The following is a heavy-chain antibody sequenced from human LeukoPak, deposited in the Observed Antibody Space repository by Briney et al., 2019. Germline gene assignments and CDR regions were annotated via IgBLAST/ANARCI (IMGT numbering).Heavy chain of an antibody. CDR3: ARGQAEFWYFDY. D-gene: IGHD3-3*01. V-gene: IGHV3-66*02. CDR1: GFIVSSNY. J-gene: IGHJ4*02. CDR2: FYSGGRT. Sequence: PGGSLRLSCAASGFIVSSNYTTWVRQAPGKGLEWVSVFYSGGRTYYADSVKGRFTISRDNSKNTLYLQMNSLRAEDTAVYYCARGQAEFWYFDYWGQGTLVTVSS.